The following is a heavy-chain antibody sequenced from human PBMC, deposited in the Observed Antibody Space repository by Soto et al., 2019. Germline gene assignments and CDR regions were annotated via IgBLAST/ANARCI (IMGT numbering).Heavy chain of an antibody. D-gene: IGHD2-15*01. J-gene: IGHJ4*02. Sequence: QITLKESGPTLEKPTQTLTLTCTISGFSLSTSGVGVGWIRQPPGKALEWLALIYWDDVQRYSPSLKTRLSITKDTSRNQVVLKRTNMDPVDTATYYCAHSPCSGGTCYLFDYWGQGTLVTVSS. CDR3: AHSPCSGGTCYLFDY. CDR2: IYWDDVQ. CDR1: GFSLSTSGVG. V-gene: IGHV2-5*02.